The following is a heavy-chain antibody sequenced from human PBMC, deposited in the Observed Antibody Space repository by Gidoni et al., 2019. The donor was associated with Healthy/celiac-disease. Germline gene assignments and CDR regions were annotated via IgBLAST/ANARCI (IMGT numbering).Heavy chain of an antibody. V-gene: IGHV3-13*05. J-gene: IGHJ3*02. CDR3: ARAGIGHKGAFDI. Sequence: EVQLVESGGGLVQPGGCLRLSCAASGFTFSSYDMHWVRQATGKGLECVSAIGPAGDPYYPGSVKGRFTISRENAKNSLYLQMNSLRAGDTAVYYCARAGIGHKGAFDIWGQGTMVTVSS. CDR1: GFTFSSYD. CDR2: IGPAGDP.